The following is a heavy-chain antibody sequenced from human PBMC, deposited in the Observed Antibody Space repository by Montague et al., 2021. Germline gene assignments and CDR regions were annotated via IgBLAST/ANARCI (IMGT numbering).Heavy chain of an antibody. V-gene: IGHV4-59*08. D-gene: IGHD7-27*01. CDR3: ARRLGIRAPFDY. Sequence: ETLSLTCTVTGGSISEFYWSWIRQSPEKGLEWIGYIYDSGTTNYNPSLKSRVTISADTSMNQFSLSLRSVTAADTAVYFCARRLGIRAPFDYWGQGTLVTVSS. CDR2: IYDSGTT. CDR1: GGSISEFY. J-gene: IGHJ4*02.